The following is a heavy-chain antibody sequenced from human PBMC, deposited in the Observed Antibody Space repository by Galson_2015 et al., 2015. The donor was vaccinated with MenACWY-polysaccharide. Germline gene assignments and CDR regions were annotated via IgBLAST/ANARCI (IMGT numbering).Heavy chain of an antibody. J-gene: IGHJ4*02. CDR3: ARDRFLDY. D-gene: IGHD3-10*01. Sequence: DSVKGRFAISRDNAKNSLYLQLNSLEVEDTAVYYCARDRFLDYWGQGTLVTVSS. V-gene: IGHV3-11*01.